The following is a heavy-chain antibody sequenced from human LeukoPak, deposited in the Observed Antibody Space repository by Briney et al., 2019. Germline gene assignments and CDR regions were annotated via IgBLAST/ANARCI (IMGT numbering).Heavy chain of an antibody. J-gene: IGHJ6*02. D-gene: IGHD3-16*01. CDR2: INHNGNVN. Sequence: GGSLRLSCATSGFNFNNAWMNWARQAPGKGLEWVASINHNGNVNYYVDSVKGRFTISRDNAKNSLYLQMSNLRAEDTAVYFCARGGGLDVWGQGATVTVSS. V-gene: IGHV3-7*03. CDR1: GFNFNNAW. CDR3: ARGGGLDV.